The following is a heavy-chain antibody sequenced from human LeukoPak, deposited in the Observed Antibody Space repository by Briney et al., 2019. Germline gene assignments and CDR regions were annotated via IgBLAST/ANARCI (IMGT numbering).Heavy chain of an antibody. CDR1: GFTFSSYW. CDR3: ARDRGDNWFDP. J-gene: IGHJ5*02. Sequence: GGSLRLSCAASGFTFSSYWMSWVRQAPGKGLEWVANIKQDGSEKYYVDSVKGRFTISRDTSKNTLYLQMNSLRAEDTAVYYCARDRGDNWFDPWGQGTLVTVSS. CDR2: IKQDGSEK. V-gene: IGHV3-7*01.